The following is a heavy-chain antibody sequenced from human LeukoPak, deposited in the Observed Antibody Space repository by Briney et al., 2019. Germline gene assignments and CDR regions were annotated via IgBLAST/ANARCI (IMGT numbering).Heavy chain of an antibody. V-gene: IGHV4-61*08. CDR2: IYYSGST. Sequence: PSETLSLTCPLSGPSTSSGGSYWSWIRQPPGKGLEWIGYIYYSGSTNYNPSLKSRVTISVDTSKNQFSLKLSSVTAADTAVYYCARDSRPYRDGYRNRAWYFDLWGRGTLVTVSS. D-gene: IGHD5-24*01. J-gene: IGHJ2*01. CDR3: ARDSRPYRDGYRNRAWYFDL. CDR1: GPSTSSGGSY.